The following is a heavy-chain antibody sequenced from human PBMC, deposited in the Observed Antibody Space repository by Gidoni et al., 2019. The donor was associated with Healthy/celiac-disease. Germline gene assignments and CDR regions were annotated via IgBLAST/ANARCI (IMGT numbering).Heavy chain of an antibody. CDR1: GYSFTSYW. J-gene: IGHJ5*02. V-gene: IGHV5-10-1*01. CDR2: SDPSDSDT. CDR3: ARHGDGSGSHSSWFDP. Sequence: EVQLEQSGAEEQKPGEYLRISCKGDGYSFTSYWISWVRQMPGKGLEWMGRSDPSDSDTNHSPSFQDHVTISADKSISTAYLQWSSLKASDTAMYYCARHGDGSGSHSSWFDPWDQGTLVTVSS. D-gene: IGHD3-10*01.